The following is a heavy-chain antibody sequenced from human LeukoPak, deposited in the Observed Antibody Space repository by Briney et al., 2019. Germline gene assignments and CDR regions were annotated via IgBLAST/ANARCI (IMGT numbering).Heavy chain of an antibody. Sequence: PGGSLRLSCVASGLTFTNYGMMWVRQAPGKGLVWVSYIDGDGRTTTYADSVKGRFTICRDNAKNTLYLQMNSLRAEDTAMYYCARNYNGMSCWGQGTLVIVSS. CDR1: GLTFTNYG. D-gene: IGHD1-26*01. V-gene: IGHV3-74*01. CDR2: IDGDGRTT. CDR3: ARNYNGMSC. J-gene: IGHJ4*02.